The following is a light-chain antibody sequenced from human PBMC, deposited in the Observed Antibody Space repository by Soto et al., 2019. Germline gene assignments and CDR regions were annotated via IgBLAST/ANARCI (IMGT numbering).Light chain of an antibody. J-gene: IGKJ2*01. V-gene: IGKV3-11*01. CDR1: QSVSSY. CDR2: DAS. Sequence: EIVLTQSPGILSLSPGERATLSCRASQSVSSYLAWYQQKPGQAPRLLIYDASNRATGIPARFSGGGSGTDFTLTISSLEPEDFAVYYCQQRFNWPRFTFGQGTKLEIK. CDR3: QQRFNWPRFT.